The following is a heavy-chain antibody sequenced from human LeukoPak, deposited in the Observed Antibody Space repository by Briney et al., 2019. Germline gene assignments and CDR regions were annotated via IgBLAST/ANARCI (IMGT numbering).Heavy chain of an antibody. J-gene: IGHJ3*02. CDR1: GGSISSGSYY. Sequence: SETLSLTCTVSGGSISSGSYYWSWIRQPAGKGLECIGRIYTSGSTNYNPSLKSRVTIQVDTSKNQFSLKLSSVTAADTAVYYCARDLGGSSGWYGDAFDIWGQGTMVTVSS. V-gene: IGHV4-61*02. D-gene: IGHD6-19*01. CDR3: ARDLGGSSGWYGDAFDI. CDR2: IYTSGST.